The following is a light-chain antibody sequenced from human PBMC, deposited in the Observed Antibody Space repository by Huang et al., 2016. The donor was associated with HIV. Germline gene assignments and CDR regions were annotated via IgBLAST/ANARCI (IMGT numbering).Light chain of an antibody. CDR3: QQYYKIPLT. Sequence: DVVMTQSPDFLSVSPGEKATINCRSTQSLLYSLNSKNYLAWFQQKPGRPPRLLIYWASKRESGVPDRFTGSGSGTDFTLTINNLQAEDVARYYCQQYYKIPLTFDQGTTVEIK. CDR1: QSLLYSLNSKNY. V-gene: IGKV4-1*01. CDR2: WAS. J-gene: IGKJ4*01.